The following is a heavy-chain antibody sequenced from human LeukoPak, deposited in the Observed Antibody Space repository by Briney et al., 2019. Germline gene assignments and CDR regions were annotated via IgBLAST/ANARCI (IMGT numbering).Heavy chain of an antibody. Sequence: PGGSLGLSCAASGFTFSSYDMNWVRQAPGKGLEWVAVISYDGRKEYYGDSVKGRFTISRDNSKNTLYLQMNTLRGEDTAVYYCARETARNAFDPWGQGTLVTVSS. CDR3: ARETARNAFDP. CDR1: GFTFSSYD. D-gene: IGHD1-1*01. J-gene: IGHJ5*02. V-gene: IGHV3-30*04. CDR2: ISYDGRKE.